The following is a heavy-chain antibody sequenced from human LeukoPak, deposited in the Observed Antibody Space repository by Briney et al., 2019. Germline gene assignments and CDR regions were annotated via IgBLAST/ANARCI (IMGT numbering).Heavy chain of an antibody. J-gene: IGHJ4*02. CDR2: IGTAGDT. CDR3: ARARDLYGSGSFDY. D-gene: IGHD3-10*01. Sequence: GGSLRLSCAASGFTFSSYDMHWVRQATGKGLEWVSAIGTAGDTYYPGSVKGRFTIFRENAKNSLYLQMNSLRAEDTAVYYCARARDLYGSGSFDYWSQGTLVTVSS. CDR1: GFTFSSYD. V-gene: IGHV3-13*01.